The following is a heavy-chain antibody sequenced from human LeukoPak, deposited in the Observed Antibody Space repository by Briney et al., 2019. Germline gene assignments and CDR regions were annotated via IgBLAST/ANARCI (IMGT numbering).Heavy chain of an antibody. CDR2: IWYDGSNK. D-gene: IGHD3-10*01. Sequence: GGSLRLSCAASGFTFSIYWMSWVRQAPGKGLEWVAVIWYDGSNKYYADSVKGRFTISRDNSKNTLYLQMNSLRAEDTAVYYCARDLSYGSGEFWGQGTLVTVSS. J-gene: IGHJ4*02. CDR3: ARDLSYGSGEF. V-gene: IGHV3-33*08. CDR1: GFTFSIYW.